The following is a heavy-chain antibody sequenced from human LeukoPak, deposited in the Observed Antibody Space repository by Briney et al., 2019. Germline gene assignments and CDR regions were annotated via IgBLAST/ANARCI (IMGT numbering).Heavy chain of an antibody. CDR2: IWYDGSNK. CDR3: ARANPHYYDSSGPPAH. V-gene: IGHV3-33*01. J-gene: IGHJ4*02. CDR1: GFTFSSYG. Sequence: GGSLRLSCAASGFTFSSYGMHWVRQAPGKGLEWVAVIWYDGSNKYYADSVKGRFTISRDNSKNTLYLQMNSLRAEDTAVYYCARANPHYYDSSGPPAHWGQGTLVTVSS. D-gene: IGHD3-22*01.